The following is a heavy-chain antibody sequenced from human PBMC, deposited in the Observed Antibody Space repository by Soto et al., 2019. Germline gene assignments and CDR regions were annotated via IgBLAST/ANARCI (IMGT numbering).Heavy chain of an antibody. CDR3: AKEGDSSGPFDS. V-gene: IGHV3-30*18. J-gene: IGHJ4*02. CDR2: ISYDGSNK. CDR1: GFTFSSYG. Sequence: QVQLVESGGGVVQPGRSLRLSCAASGFTFSSYGMHWVRQAPGKGLEWVAVISYDGSNKYYADSVKGRFTISRDNSKNTLYLQMNSLRAEDTAVYYCAKEGDSSGPFDSWGQGTLVTVSS. D-gene: IGHD3-22*01.